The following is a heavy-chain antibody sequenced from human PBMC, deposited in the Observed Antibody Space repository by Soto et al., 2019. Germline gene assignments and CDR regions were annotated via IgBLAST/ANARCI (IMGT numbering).Heavy chain of an antibody. V-gene: IGHV3-23*01. J-gene: IGHJ5*02. CDR3: AKSFCSSSSCFFLWVDP. CDR2: ISGTGVPT. CDR1: GFMFNNYA. D-gene: IGHD2-2*01. Sequence: EVQLLESGGGLVQPGGSLRLSCAASGFMFNNYAMSWVRQAPGKGLECISLISGTGVPTLYAESVKGRFSVSRDNSKDTLFLEMNNLRDDDTAIYYCAKSFCSSSSCFFLWVDPWGPGTLVTVSS.